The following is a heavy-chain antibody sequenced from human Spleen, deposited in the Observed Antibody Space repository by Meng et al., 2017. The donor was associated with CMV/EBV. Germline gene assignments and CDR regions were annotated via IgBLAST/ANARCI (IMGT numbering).Heavy chain of an antibody. Sequence: QITLKQSGPPLVKPTPTLTLPCPFSGFSLSTSGVGVGWIRQPPGNALEWLALIYWDDDKRYSPSLKSRLTITKDTSKNQVVLTMTNMDPVDTATYYCARSIVVVPAAMVGDWFDPWGQGTLVTVSS. V-gene: IGHV2-5*02. CDR3: ARSIVVVPAAMVGDWFDP. J-gene: IGHJ5*02. CDR1: GFSLSTSGVG. D-gene: IGHD2-2*01. CDR2: IYWDDDK.